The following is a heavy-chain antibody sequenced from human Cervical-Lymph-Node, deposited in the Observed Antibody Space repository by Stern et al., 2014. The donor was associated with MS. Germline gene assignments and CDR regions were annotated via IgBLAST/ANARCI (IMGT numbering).Heavy chain of an antibody. V-gene: IGHV1-69*01. D-gene: IGHD5-12*01. Sequence: QVQLGQSGSVAKKPGSSVKVSCKVSGGTFSTERISWVRQAPGQGLEWMGSILPIFGPADYARQFQDRVTIIADESTSEVHMELSSLRSEDTGVYYCARLGSGYDSSYLDFWGQGSLVTVSS. CDR1: GGTFSTER. J-gene: IGHJ4*02. CDR3: ARLGSGYDSSYLDF. CDR2: ILPIFGPA.